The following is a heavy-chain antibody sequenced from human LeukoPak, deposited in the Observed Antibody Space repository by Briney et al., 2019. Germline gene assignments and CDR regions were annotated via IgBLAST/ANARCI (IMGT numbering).Heavy chain of an antibody. CDR2: ISAYNGNT. J-gene: IGHJ6*03. CDR3: ARTKNRMDA. V-gene: IGHV1-18*01. Sequence: ASVKVSCKASGYSFTSYGIIWARQAPGQGLEWMGWISAYNGNTNYAQKLQGRVTMTTDTSTSTAYMDLRKLKSDDTAVYYCARTKNRMDAWGKGTTVTISS. D-gene: IGHD1-14*01. CDR1: GYSFTSYG.